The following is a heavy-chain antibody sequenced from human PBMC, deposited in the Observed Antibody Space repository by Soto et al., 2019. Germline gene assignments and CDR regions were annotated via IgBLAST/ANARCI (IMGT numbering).Heavy chain of an antibody. J-gene: IGHJ4*02. CDR3: ARGGLPSGDSGVDC. D-gene: IGHD3-10*01. V-gene: IGHV3-53*04. Sequence: EVQLVESGGGLVQPGGSLRLSCAASGFTVGSNHMTWVRQAPGKGLEWVSVIYTGGETYYLDSVKGRFTISRHNSRTALYQQVSVQSAKHTAMYCLARGGLPSGDSGVDCWCQGALVTVSS. CDR1: GFTVGSNH. CDR2: IYTGGET.